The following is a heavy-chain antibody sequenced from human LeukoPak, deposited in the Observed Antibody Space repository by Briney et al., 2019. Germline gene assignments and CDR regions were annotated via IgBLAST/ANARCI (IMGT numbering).Heavy chain of an antibody. CDR3: AKSHHRYFEIIDF. CDR1: GFTFSGYS. D-gene: IGHD3-9*01. J-gene: IGHJ4*02. V-gene: IGHV3-48*01. Sequence: GGSLRLSCAASGFTFSGYSMNWVRQAPGKGLEWVSYISSSSDRVYYVDSVKGRFTSSRDNAKNSMYLQMNSLRAEDTAIYYCAKSHHRYFEIIDFWGQGSLVTVSS. CDR2: ISSSSDRV.